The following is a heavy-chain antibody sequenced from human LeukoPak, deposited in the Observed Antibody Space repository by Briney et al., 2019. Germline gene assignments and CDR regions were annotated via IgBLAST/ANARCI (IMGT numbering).Heavy chain of an antibody. J-gene: IGHJ4*02. D-gene: IGHD5-24*01. CDR3: ARETPRRGETRDGYR. V-gene: IGHV3-48*04. CDR1: GFTFSSYS. Sequence: GGSLRLSCAASGFTFSSYSMNWVRQAPGKGLEWVSYISSSSSTIYYADSVKGRFTISRDNAKNSLYLQMNSLRAEDTAVYYCARETPRRGETRDGYRWGQGTLVTVSS. CDR2: ISSSSSTI.